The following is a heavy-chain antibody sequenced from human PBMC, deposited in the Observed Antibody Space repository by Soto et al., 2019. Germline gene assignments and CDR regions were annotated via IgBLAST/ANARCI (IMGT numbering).Heavy chain of an antibody. CDR2: IDAGYGNT. CDR3: ARAGYTYGSPYDGMDV. Sequence: ASVKVSCKASGYTFTSYPTHWVRQAPGQRLEWMGWIDAGYGNTKYSQKFRGRVTITTDASTSTAYMDLSSLRSEDTAVYYCARAGYTYGSPYDGMDVWGQGTTVTV. D-gene: IGHD5-18*01. CDR1: GYTFTSYP. V-gene: IGHV1-3*01. J-gene: IGHJ6*01.